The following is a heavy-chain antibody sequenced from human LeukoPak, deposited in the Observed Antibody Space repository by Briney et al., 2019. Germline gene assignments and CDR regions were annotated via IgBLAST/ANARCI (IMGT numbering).Heavy chain of an antibody. CDR1: GFTFTTYA. Sequence: PGGSLRLSCAASGFTFTTYAMSWVRQAPGKGLEWVSGISASGVTTYHADSVKGRFTISRDNAKNSLYLQINNLRGEDTALYYCAEGNYFNYWGQGTLVTVSS. CDR2: ISASGVTT. V-gene: IGHV3-23*01. CDR3: AEGNYFNY. J-gene: IGHJ4*02.